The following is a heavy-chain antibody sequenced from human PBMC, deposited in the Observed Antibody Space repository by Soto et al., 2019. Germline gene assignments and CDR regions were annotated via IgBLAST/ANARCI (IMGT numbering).Heavy chain of an antibody. J-gene: IGHJ6*02. CDR2: IIPIFGTA. CDR1: GGTFSSYA. V-gene: IGHV1-69*13. D-gene: IGHD6-13*01. Sequence: ASVKVSCKASGGTFSSYAISWVRQAPGQGLEWMGGIIPIFGTANYAQKFQGRVTITADESTSTAYMELSSLRSEDTAVYYCASLAADGRDYYYGMDVWGQGTTVTVSS. CDR3: ASLAADGRDYYYGMDV.